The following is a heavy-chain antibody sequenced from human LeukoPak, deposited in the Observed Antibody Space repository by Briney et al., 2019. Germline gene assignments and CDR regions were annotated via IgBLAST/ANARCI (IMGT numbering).Heavy chain of an antibody. CDR1: GFTFSSYA. J-gene: IGHJ4*02. Sequence: GSLRLSCAASGFTFSSYAMSWVRQPPGKGLEWIGEINHSGSTNYNPSLKSRVTISVDTSKNQFSLKLSSVTAADTAVYYCARGQPGVQWLRGTALGYWGQGTLVTVSS. V-gene: IGHV4-34*01. D-gene: IGHD5-12*01. CDR3: ARGQPGVQWLRGTALGY. CDR2: INHSGST.